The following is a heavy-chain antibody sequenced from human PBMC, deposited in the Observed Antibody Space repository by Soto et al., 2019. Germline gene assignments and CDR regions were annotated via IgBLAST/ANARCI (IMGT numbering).Heavy chain of an antibody. V-gene: IGHV5-10-1*01. CDR1: GYSFTSYW. J-gene: IGHJ4*02. CDR3: ARHANLEWLRESDY. CDR2: IDPSDSYT. Sequence: LGESLKISCKGSGYSFTSYWISWVRQMPGKGLEWMGRIDPSDSYTNYSPSFRGHVTISADKSISTAYLQWSSLKASDTAMYYCARHANLEWLRESDYWGQGTLVTVSS. D-gene: IGHD3-3*01.